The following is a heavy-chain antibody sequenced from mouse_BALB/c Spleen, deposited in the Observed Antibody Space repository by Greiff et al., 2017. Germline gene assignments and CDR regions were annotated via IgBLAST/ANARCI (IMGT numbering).Heavy chain of an antibody. CDR1: GYTFTSYW. D-gene: IGHD1-1*01. CDR3: ARGDYYGAWFAY. Sequence: QVQLQQSGAELAKPGASVKMSCKASGYTFTSYWMHWVKQRPGQGLEWIGYINPSTGYTEYNQKFKDKATLTADKSSSTAYMQLSSLTSEDSAVYYCARGDYYGAWFAYWGQGTLVTVSA. CDR2: INPSTGYT. V-gene: IGHV1-7*01. J-gene: IGHJ3*01.